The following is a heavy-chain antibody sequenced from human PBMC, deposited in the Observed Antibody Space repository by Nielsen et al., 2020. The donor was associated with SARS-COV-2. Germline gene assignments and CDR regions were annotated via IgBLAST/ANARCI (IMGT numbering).Heavy chain of an antibody. D-gene: IGHD3-3*01. J-gene: IGHJ3*02. CDR3: AIIWSGYTDAFDI. CDR1: GFTFSSYS. CDR2: ISSSSSYI. V-gene: IGHV3-21*01. Sequence: GESLKISCAASGFTFSSYSMNWVRQAPGKGLERVSSISSSSSYIYYADSVKGRFTISRDNAKNSLYLQMNSLRAEDTAVYYCAIIWSGYTDAFDIWGQGTMVTVSS.